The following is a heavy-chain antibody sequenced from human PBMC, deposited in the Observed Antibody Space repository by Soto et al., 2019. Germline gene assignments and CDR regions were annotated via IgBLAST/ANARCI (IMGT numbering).Heavy chain of an antibody. V-gene: IGHV2-26*01. CDR3: ARDRGDGYNPFDY. CDR2: IFSNDEK. J-gene: IGHJ4*02. D-gene: IGHD5-12*01. Sequence: SGPTLVNPTETLTLTCTVSGFSLSNARMGVSWIRQPPGKALEWLAHIFSNDEKSYSTSLKSRLTISKDTSKSQVVLTMTNMDPVDTATYYCARDRGDGYNPFDYWGQGTLVTVSS. CDR1: GFSLSNARMG.